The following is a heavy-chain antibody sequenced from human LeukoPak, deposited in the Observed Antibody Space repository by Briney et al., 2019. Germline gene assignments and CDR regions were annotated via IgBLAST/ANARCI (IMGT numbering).Heavy chain of an antibody. CDR2: IIPIFGTA. V-gene: IGHV1-69*13. D-gene: IGHD3-22*01. Sequence: ASVKVSCKASGGTFSSYAISWVRQAPGQGLEWMGGIIPIFGTANYAQKFQGRVTITADESTSTAYMELSSLRSEDTAVYYCANLDSSGYYPPNNWFDPWGQGTQVTVSS. J-gene: IGHJ5*02. CDR3: ANLDSSGYYPPNNWFDP. CDR1: GGTFSSYA.